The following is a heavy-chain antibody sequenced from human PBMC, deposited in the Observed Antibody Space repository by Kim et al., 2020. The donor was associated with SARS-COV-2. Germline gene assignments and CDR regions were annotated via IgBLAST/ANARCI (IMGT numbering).Heavy chain of an antibody. J-gene: IGHJ6*02. CDR1: GFTFSSYS. V-gene: IGHV3-21*01. D-gene: IGHD3-10*01. Sequence: GGSLRLSCAASGFTFSSYSMNWVRQAPGKGLEWVSSISSSSSYIYYADSVKGRFTISRDNAKNSLYLQMNSLRAEDTAVYYCARAVTMVRGRSYYYYGMDVWGQGTTVTVSS. CDR3: ARAVTMVRGRSYYYYGMDV. CDR2: ISSSSSYI.